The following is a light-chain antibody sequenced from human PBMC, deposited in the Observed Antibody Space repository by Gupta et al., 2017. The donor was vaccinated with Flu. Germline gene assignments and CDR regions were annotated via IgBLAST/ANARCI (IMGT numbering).Light chain of an antibody. J-gene: IGKJ5*01. V-gene: IGKV1-39*01. CDR3: QQSYTTPIT. CDR1: QSIRNY. CDR2: AAS. Sequence: PSSLSASIGDRVTITCRASQSIRNYLNWYQQQPGKAPRLLIYAASSLLSGVPSRFSGSGSGTXFTLTIXSLQPEDYASYYCQQSYTTPITLGXGTRLEIK.